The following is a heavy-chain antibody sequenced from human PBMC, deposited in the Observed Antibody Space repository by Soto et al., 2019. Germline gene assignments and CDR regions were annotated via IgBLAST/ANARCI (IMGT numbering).Heavy chain of an antibody. CDR3: ARSLKYDSSGYYPGAFDI. D-gene: IGHD3-22*01. Sequence: QVQLVQSGAEVKKPGASVKVSCKASGYTFTGYYMHWVRQAPGQGLEWMGIINPSGGSTSYAQKFQGRVTMTRDTSTSTVYMELSSLRSEDTAVYYCARSLKYDSSGYYPGAFDIWGQGTMVTVSS. CDR2: INPSGGST. CDR1: GYTFTGYY. J-gene: IGHJ3*02. V-gene: IGHV1-46*01.